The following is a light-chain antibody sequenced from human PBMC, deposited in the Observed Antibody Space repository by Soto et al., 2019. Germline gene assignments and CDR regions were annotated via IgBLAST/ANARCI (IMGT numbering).Light chain of an antibody. J-gene: IGLJ2*01. V-gene: IGLV1-47*01. Sequence: QAVVTQPPSASXTPGQTVTISCSGSSSNIGSAYIYWYQHLPGTAPKLLIYRNNQRPSGVPDRFSASKSGTSASLAISGLRSEDDADYYCAAGDDSLVVFGGGTQLTVL. CDR2: RNN. CDR3: AAGDDSLVV. CDR1: SSNIGSAY.